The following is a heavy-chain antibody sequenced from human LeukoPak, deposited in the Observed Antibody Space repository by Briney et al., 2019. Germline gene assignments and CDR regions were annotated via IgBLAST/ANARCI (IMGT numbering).Heavy chain of an antibody. CDR3: AKASSGWDFDY. V-gene: IGHV3-23*01. D-gene: IGHD6-19*01. CDR1: RFTFSSYA. CDR2: ISGSGGST. Sequence: PGGSLRLSCAASRFTFSSYAMSWVRQAPGKGLEWVSAISGSGGSTHYADSVKGRFTISRDNSKNALYLQMNSLRAEDTAVYYCAKASSGWDFDYWGQGTLVTVSS. J-gene: IGHJ4*02.